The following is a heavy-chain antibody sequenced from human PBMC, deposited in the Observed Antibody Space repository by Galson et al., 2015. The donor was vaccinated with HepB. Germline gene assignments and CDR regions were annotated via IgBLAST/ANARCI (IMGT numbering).Heavy chain of an antibody. J-gene: IGHJ6*02. V-gene: IGHV3-74*01. Sequence: SLRLSCAASGFTFSSYWMHWVRQAPGKGLVWVSRINSDGSSTSYADSVKGRFTISRDNAKNTLYLQMNSLRAEDTAVYYCARVYYYYRMDVWGQGTTVTVSS. CDR1: GFTFSSYW. CDR3: ARVYYYYRMDV. CDR2: INSDGSST.